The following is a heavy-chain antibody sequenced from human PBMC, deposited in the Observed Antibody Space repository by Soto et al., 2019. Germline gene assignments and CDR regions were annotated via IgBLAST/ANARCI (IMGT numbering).Heavy chain of an antibody. Sequence: ASVXVAFKSSVYTVSSNDSRLFLEATGQGLEWMGGMNPNSGYTAYAQKFQARLSMTRDTSTNTAYMELSSLRSEDTAVYYCARRSLVVTINPNYKKYGMELWGQGPTV. CDR1: VYTVSSND. V-gene: IGHV1-8*01. D-gene: IGHD1-7*01. CDR2: MNPNSGYT. J-gene: IGHJ6*01. CDR3: ARRSLVVTINPNYKKYGMEL.